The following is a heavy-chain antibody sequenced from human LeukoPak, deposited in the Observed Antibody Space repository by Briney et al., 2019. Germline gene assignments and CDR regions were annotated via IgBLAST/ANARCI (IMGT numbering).Heavy chain of an antibody. CDR2: ISNNGGSS. V-gene: IGHV3-64D*09. Sequence: GSLRLSCSASGFTFSAYAMYWVRQAPGKGLEYVSGISNNGGSSFYADSVKGRFTISRDNSKNTLYLQMSSLRAEDTAVYYCVKITSVTGGDCWGQGTLVTVSS. J-gene: IGHJ4*02. D-gene: IGHD1-1*01. CDR3: VKITSVTGGDC. CDR1: GFTFSAYA.